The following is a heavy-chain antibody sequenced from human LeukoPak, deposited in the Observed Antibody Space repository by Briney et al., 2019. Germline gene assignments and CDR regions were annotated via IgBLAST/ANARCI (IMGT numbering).Heavy chain of an antibody. Sequence: GASVKVSCKASGYTFTGYYMHWVRQAPGQGLEWMGWINPNTGGTNYAQRFQGRVPMTRDTSISTAYMELSRLRSDDTAMYYCASLKTYDDAFDIWGQGTMVTVS. J-gene: IGHJ3*02. D-gene: IGHD3-3*01. CDR3: ASLKTYDDAFDI. CDR2: INPNTGGT. CDR1: GYTFTGYY. V-gene: IGHV1-2*02.